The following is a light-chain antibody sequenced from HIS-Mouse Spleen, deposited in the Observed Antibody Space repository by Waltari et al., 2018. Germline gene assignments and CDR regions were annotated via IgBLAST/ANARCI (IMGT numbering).Light chain of an antibody. J-gene: IGLJ2*01. CDR2: DVS. Sequence: QSALTQPRPVSGSPGQSVTISCTGTSRDVGCYNSVPRYQQHPGKAPQLMIYDVSKRPSGVPDRFSGSKSGNTASLTISGLQAEDEADYYCCSYAGSYTLVFGGGTKLTVL. CDR3: CSYAGSYTLV. V-gene: IGLV2-11*01. CDR1: SRDVGCYNS.